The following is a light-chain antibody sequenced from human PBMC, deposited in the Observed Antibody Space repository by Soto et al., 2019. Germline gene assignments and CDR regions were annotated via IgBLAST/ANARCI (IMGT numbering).Light chain of an antibody. CDR2: DAS. J-gene: IGKJ5*01. CDR3: QQRSNWPPSIT. CDR1: QSVSSY. Sequence: EIVLTQSRGTRSLSPGERATLSCGDSQSVSSYLAWYQQKPGQAPRLLIYDASNRATGIPARFSGSGSGTDFTLTISSLEPEDFAVYYRQQRSNWPPSITFGQATRLEI. V-gene: IGKV3-11*01.